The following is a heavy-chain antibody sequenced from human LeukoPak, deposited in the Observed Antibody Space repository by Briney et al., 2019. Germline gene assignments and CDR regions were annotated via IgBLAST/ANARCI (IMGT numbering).Heavy chain of an antibody. CDR1: GVTFSSYI. Sequence: GGSLRLSGAASGVTFSSYIMNWVRQALGKGLEWVSSISSGSSYIYYADSVKGRFTISRDNAKNSLYLQMNSLRAEDTAVYYCARDSGDYYDSSGYPFDCWGQGTLVTVSS. CDR3: ARDSGDYYDSSGYPFDC. J-gene: IGHJ4*02. CDR2: ISSGSSYI. V-gene: IGHV3-21*01. D-gene: IGHD3-22*01.